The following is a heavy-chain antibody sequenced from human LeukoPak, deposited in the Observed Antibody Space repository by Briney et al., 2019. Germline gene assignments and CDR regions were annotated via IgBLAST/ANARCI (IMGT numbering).Heavy chain of an antibody. CDR1: GGSISSYY. J-gene: IGHJ4*02. Sequence: SETLSLTCTVSGGSISSYYWSWIRQPPGKGLEWIGYIYYSGRTNYNPSLKSRVTISVDTSKNQFSLKLGSVPAADTAVYYCARRGGHYYEIDYWGQGTLVTVSS. D-gene: IGHD3-22*01. CDR2: IYYSGRT. V-gene: IGHV4-59*08. CDR3: ARRGGHYYEIDY.